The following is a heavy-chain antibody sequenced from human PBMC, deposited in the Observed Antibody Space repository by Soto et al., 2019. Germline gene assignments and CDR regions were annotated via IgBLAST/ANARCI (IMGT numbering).Heavy chain of an antibody. Sequence: GGSLRLSCAASGYTFSSYAMSWVRQAPGKGLEWVSAISGSGGSTYYADSVKGRFTISRDNSKNTLYLQMNSLRAEDTAVYYCAKVPGYSGSYNLYYMDVWGKGTTVTVSS. CDR1: GYTFSSYA. CDR3: AKVPGYSGSYNLYYMDV. CDR2: ISGSGGST. J-gene: IGHJ6*03. D-gene: IGHD5-12*01. V-gene: IGHV3-23*01.